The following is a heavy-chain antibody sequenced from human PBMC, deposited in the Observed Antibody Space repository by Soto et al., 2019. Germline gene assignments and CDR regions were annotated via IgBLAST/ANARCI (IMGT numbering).Heavy chain of an antibody. CDR2: IYHSGST. Sequence: PSETLSLTCAVYGGSFSGYYWSWIRQPPGKGLEWIGEIYHSGSTNYNPSLKSRITISVDTSKNQFSLKLSSVTAADTAVYYCARDNFNDDSSGGLDVWGQGTTVTVSS. D-gene: IGHD3-10*01. CDR3: ARDNFNDDSSGGLDV. CDR1: GGSFSGYY. J-gene: IGHJ6*02. V-gene: IGHV4-34*09.